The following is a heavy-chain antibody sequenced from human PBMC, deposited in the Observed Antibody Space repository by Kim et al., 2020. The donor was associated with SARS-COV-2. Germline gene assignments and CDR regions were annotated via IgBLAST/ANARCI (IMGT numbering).Heavy chain of an antibody. Sequence: GGSLRLSCVASGFSVSSKYMNWVRQVPGKGLEWISLIYSGGTTFYADSVKGRFTMSRDKSNNTVSLQMDSLRAEDTALYYCERRDSETYYAGAFDLWG. CDR3: ERRDSETYYAGAFDL. CDR1: GFSVSSKY. CDR2: IYSGGTT. V-gene: IGHV3-53*01. J-gene: IGHJ3*01. D-gene: IGHD3-3*01.